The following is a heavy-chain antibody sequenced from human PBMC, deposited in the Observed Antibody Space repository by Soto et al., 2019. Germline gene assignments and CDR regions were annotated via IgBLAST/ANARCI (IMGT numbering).Heavy chain of an antibody. CDR3: TTDDPINRS. CDR2: IKSRINGGTT. Sequence: PGGSLRLSCAASGFTFSNAWMSWVRQAPGKGLEWVGRIKSRINGGTTDYAAPAKGRFTVSRDDSKNTLYLQMNGLRTEDTAVYYCTTDDPINRSWGQGTLVTVS. V-gene: IGHV3-15*01. J-gene: IGHJ5*02. CDR1: GFTFSNAW.